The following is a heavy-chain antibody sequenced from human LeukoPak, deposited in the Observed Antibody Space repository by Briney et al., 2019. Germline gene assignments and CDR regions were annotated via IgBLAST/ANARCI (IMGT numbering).Heavy chain of an antibody. D-gene: IGHD2-2*01. CDR3: ASSLVVPAAHFDY. Sequence: GASVKVSCKASGYTFTSYYMHWVRQAPGQGLEWMGIINPSGGSTSYAQKSQGRVTMTGDTSTSTVYMELSSLRSEDTAVYYCASSLVVPAAHFDYWGQGTLVTVSS. CDR1: GYTFTSYY. CDR2: INPSGGST. J-gene: IGHJ4*02. V-gene: IGHV1-46*01.